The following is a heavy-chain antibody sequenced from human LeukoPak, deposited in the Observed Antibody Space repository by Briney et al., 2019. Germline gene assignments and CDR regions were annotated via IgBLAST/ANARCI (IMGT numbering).Heavy chain of an antibody. CDR2: IYHSGST. Sequence: PSETLSLTCAVSGYSISSGYYWGWIRQPPGKGLEWIGSIYHSGSTYYNPSLKSRVTISVDTSKNQFSLKLGSVTAADTAVYYCARQEEDVAFDIWGQGTMVTVSS. V-gene: IGHV4-38-2*01. CDR3: ARQEEDVAFDI. CDR1: GYSISSGYY. J-gene: IGHJ3*02.